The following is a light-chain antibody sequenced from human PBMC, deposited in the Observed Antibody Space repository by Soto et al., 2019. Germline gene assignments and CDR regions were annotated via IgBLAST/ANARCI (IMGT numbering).Light chain of an antibody. CDR1: QSITIW. CDR3: QQYNSFSWT. Sequence: DIQMTQSPSTLSASVGDSVTITCRASQSITIWLAWYQQKPGKAPKLLIYDASSLEGGVPSRFSGSGSGTEFTLTISGLQPDDFATYYCQQYNSFSWTCGQGTKVDIK. CDR2: DAS. V-gene: IGKV1-5*01. J-gene: IGKJ1*01.